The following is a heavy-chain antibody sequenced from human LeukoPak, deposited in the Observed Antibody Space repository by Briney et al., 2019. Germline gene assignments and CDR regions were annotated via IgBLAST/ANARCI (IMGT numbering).Heavy chain of an antibody. CDR2: ISGSGGTT. Sequence: GGSLRLSCAASGFTFSNYAMSWVRQAPGKGLEWVSAISGSGGTTYYADSVRGWFTISRDNSKNTLYLQVNSLRAEDTAVYYCVATVTILDYWGQGTLVTVSS. D-gene: IGHD4-17*01. CDR3: VATVTILDY. J-gene: IGHJ4*02. V-gene: IGHV3-23*01. CDR1: GFTFSNYA.